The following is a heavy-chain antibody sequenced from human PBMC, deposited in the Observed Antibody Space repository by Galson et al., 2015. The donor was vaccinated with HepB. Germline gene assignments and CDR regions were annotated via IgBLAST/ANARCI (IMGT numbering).Heavy chain of an antibody. CDR1: GYTFTNYP. CDR2: ISTCNNYA. V-gene: IGHV1-18*04. CDR3: SRGTTVTTNWYFDL. Sequence: SVKVSCKASGYTFTNYPINWLRQAPGQGLEWVGWISTCNNYAQYAQKFQGRVTMTTDTSTYTAYLELRSLKSDDTAVYYCSRGTTVTTNWYFDLWGRGTLVTVSS. J-gene: IGHJ2*01. D-gene: IGHD4-17*01.